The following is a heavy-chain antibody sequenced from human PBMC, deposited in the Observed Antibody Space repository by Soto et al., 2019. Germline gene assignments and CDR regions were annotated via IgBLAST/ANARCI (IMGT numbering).Heavy chain of an antibody. CDR2: ISAYNGNT. CDR3: ARDCYGDYERCYYYYMDV. CDR1: GYTFTSYG. V-gene: IGHV1-18*01. J-gene: IGHJ6*03. Sequence: GASVKVSCKASGYTFTSYGISWVRQAPGQGLEWMGWISAYNGNTNYAQKLQGRVTMTTDTSTSTAYMELRSLRSDDTAVYYCARDCYGDYERCYYYYMDVWGKGTTVTVS. D-gene: IGHD4-17*01.